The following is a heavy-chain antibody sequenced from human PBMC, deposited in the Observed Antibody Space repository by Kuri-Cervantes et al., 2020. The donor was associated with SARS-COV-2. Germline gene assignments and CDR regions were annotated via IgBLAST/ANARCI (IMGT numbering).Heavy chain of an antibody. D-gene: IGHD6-13*01. CDR2: IYSCGST. CDR1: GFTVSSNY. J-gene: IGHJ4*02. CDR3: ARAYSSSYVLYFDY. Sequence: GGSLRLSCAASGFTVSSNYMSWVRQAPGKGLEWVSVIYSCGSTYYADSVKGRFTISRDNAKNTLYLQMNSLRAEDTAVYYCARAYSSSYVLYFDYWGQGNLVTVSS. V-gene: IGHV3-66*03.